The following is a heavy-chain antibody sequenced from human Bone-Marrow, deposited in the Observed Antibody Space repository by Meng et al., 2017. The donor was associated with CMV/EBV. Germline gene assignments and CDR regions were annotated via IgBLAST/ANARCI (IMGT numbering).Heavy chain of an antibody. J-gene: IGHJ4*02. CDR3: APGFRSWSGSYSS. CDR2: ITHSGST. D-gene: IGHD1-26*01. CDR1: GGPFSGY. Sequence: QVAVPTLGEGLLKPSETLSLTCGVYGGPFSGYWSWVRQPPGKGLEWIGEITHSGSTNYNVSLKSRVTISMDTSKNQFSLKLSSVTATDTAVYYCAPGFRSWSGSYSSWGQGTLVTVSS. V-gene: IGHV4-34*01.